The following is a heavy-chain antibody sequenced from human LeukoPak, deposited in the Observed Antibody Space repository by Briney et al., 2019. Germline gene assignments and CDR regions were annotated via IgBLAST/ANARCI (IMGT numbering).Heavy chain of an antibody. J-gene: IGHJ4*02. CDR2: IYYSGST. CDR3: ARSRGARFAPLDY. CDR1: GGSINSYY. Sequence: PSETLSLTCTVSGGSINSYYWSWIRQPPGKGLEWIGYIYYSGSTNYNPSLKSRVTISVDTSKNQFSLNLNSVTTADTAVCYCARSRGARFAPLDYWGQGTLVTVSS. D-gene: IGHD1-26*01. V-gene: IGHV4-59*01.